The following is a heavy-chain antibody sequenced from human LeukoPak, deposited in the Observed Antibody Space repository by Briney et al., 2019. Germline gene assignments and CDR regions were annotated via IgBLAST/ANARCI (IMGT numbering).Heavy chain of an antibody. J-gene: IGHJ6*03. D-gene: IGHD4-17*01. CDR3: AREIRSYYYYMDV. CDR2: IIPIFGTA. V-gene: IGHV1-69*05. Sequence: SVNVSCKASGGTFSSYAISWVRQAPGQGLEWMGGIIPIFGTANYAQKFQGRVTITTDESTSTAYMELSSLRSEDTAVYYCAREIRSYYYYMDVWGKGTTVTVSS. CDR1: GGTFSSYA.